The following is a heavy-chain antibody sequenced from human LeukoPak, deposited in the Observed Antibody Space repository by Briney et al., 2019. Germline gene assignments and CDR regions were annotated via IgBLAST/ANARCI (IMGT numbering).Heavy chain of an antibody. CDR2: ISGSGGST. J-gene: IGHJ4*02. V-gene: IGHV3-23*01. D-gene: IGHD3-10*01. CDR3: AKSYRGVFGEFDY. CDR1: GFTFSSYA. Sequence: QSGGSLRLSCAASGFTFSSYAMSWVRQAPGKGLEWVSAISGSGGSTYYADSVKGRFTISRDNSKNTLYLQMNSLRAEDTAVYYCAKSYRGVFGEFDYWGQGTLVTVSS.